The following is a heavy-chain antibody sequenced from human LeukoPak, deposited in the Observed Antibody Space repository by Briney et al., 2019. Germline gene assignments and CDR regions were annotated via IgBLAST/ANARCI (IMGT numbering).Heavy chain of an antibody. D-gene: IGHD6-19*01. CDR1: GYRFTSYW. V-gene: IGHV5-51*01. CDR2: IYPGDSDT. Sequence: PGEPLKISCKGSGYRFTSYWIGWVRQMPGKGLEWMGNIYPGDSDTRYSPPFQGQVTISANKSISTAYLQWSSLKASDTAMYYCARRLAVAGRGYYGMDVWGQGTTVTVSS. CDR3: ARRLAVAGRGYYGMDV. J-gene: IGHJ6*02.